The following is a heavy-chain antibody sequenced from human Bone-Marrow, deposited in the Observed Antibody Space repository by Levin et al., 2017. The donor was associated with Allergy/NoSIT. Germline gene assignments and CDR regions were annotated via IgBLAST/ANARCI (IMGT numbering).Heavy chain of an antibody. CDR1: GFTFRNYW. Sequence: PGGSLRLSCAGSGFTFRNYWMSWVRQAPGKGLEWVANIKDDGSEEYYADSVKGRFTISRDNAENSLYLQVNSLRAEDTAVYYCGKDMAVWGKGTTVTGSS. CDR2: IKDDGSEE. J-gene: IGHJ6*03. V-gene: IGHV3-7*01. CDR3: GKDMAV.